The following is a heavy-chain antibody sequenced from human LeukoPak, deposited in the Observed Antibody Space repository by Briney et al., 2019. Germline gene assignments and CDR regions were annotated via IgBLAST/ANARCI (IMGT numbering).Heavy chain of an antibody. CDR2: IYYSGST. J-gene: IGHJ4*02. CDR1: GGSISSGGYY. CDR3: ARVPSYGGIDY. D-gene: IGHD4-23*01. V-gene: IGHV4-31*03. Sequence: SQTLSLTCTVSGGSISSGGYYWSWIRQHPGKGQEWIGYIYYSGSTYYNPSLKSRVTISVDTSKNQFSLKLSSVTAAGTAVYYCARVPSYGGIDYWGQGTLVTVSS.